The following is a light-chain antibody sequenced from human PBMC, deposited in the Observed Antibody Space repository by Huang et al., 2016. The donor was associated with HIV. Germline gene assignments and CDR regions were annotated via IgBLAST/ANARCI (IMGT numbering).Light chain of an antibody. CDR3: QQYNYWPQT. CDR1: ETVVRN. V-gene: IGKV3-15*01. J-gene: IGKJ1*01. CDR2: GAS. Sequence: EIVMTQSPATLSVSPGDRATLSCRASETVVRNLAWYQQKPGQAPGLLIHGASTRATGIPARFSGSGSGTEFTLTISSLQSEDVAVYYCQQYNYWPQTFGQGTKVEIK.